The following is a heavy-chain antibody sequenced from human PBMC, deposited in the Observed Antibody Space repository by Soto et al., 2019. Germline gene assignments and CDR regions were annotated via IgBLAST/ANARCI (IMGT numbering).Heavy chain of an antibody. CDR3: ARSIVPTTIGYYGMDV. CDR1: GGSINSYY. CDR2: IYYIGST. J-gene: IGHJ6*02. D-gene: IGHD5-12*01. V-gene: IGHV4-59*08. Sequence: PSETLSLTCTVSGGSINSYYWSWIRQPPGKGLEWIGYIYYIGSTNYNPSLKSRVTISVDTSKNQFSLKLSSVTAADTAVYYCARSIVPTTIGYYGMDVWGQGTTVTVS.